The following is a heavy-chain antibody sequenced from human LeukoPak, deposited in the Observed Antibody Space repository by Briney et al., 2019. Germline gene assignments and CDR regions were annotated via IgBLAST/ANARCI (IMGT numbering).Heavy chain of an antibody. D-gene: IGHD1-26*01. V-gene: IGHV4-4*07. CDR2: IYTSGST. CDR1: GGSISSYY. Sequence: PSETLSLTCTVSGGSISSYYWSWIRQPAGKGLEWIGRIYTSGSTNYDASLKSRVSMSVDTSKNQFSLKLSSVTAADTAVFYCARENSGSYREFDYWGQGTLVTVSS. CDR3: ARENSGSYREFDY. J-gene: IGHJ4*02.